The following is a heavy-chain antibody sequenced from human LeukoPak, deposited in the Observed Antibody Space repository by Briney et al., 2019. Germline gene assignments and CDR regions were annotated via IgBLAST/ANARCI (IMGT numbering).Heavy chain of an antibody. CDR2: INHSGST. Sequence: PSETLSLTCAVYGGSFSGYYWSWIRQPPGKGLEWIGEINHSGSTNYNPSLKNRVTISVDTSKNQFSLKLSSVTAADTAVYYCARGRRYSSSCFDIWGQGTMVTVSS. CDR1: GGSFSGYY. D-gene: IGHD6-13*01. V-gene: IGHV4-34*01. CDR3: ARGRRYSSSCFDI. J-gene: IGHJ3*02.